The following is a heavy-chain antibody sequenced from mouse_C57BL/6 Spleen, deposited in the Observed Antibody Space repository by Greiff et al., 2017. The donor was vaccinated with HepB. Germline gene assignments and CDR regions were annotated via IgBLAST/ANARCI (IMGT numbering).Heavy chain of an antibody. CDR2: IYPGSGNT. D-gene: IGHD3-1*01. J-gene: IGHJ2*01. CDR3: ARSGLLKDFDY. V-gene: IGHV1-76*01. CDR1: GYTFTDYY. Sequence: VKLMESGAELVRPGASVKLSCKASGYTFTDYYINWVKQRPGQGLEWIARIYPGSGNTYYNEKFKGKATLTAEKSSSTAYMQLSSLTSEDSAVYFCARSGLLKDFDYWGQGTTLTVSS.